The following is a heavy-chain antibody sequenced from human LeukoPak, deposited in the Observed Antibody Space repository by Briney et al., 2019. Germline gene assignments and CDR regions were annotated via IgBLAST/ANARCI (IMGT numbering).Heavy chain of an antibody. Sequence: GGSLRLSCAASGFTFNIYSMNWVRQAPGKGLEWVSSISGTSNYIYYADSVKGRFTISRDKSKNMLYLQMNSLRAEDTAVYFCARAQGGKIQLWDYYFDYWGQGTLVTVSS. CDR1: GFTFNIYS. V-gene: IGHV3-21*01. CDR2: ISGTSNYI. CDR3: ARAQGGKIQLWDYYFDY. D-gene: IGHD5-18*01. J-gene: IGHJ4*02.